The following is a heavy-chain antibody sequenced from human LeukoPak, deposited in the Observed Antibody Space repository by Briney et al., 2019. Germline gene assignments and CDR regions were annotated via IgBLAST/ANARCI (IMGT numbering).Heavy chain of an antibody. V-gene: IGHV4-34*01. CDR1: GGSFSGYY. D-gene: IGHD6-13*01. J-gene: IGHJ5*02. CDR3: ARGLATYSSWYWAVWFDP. Sequence: PSETLSLTCAVYGGSFSGYYWSWIRQPPGKGLEWIGEINHSGSTNYNPSLKRRVAISLDTSKNQFSLNLDSVTAADTAVYYCARGLATYSSWYWAVWFDPWGQGTLVTVSS. CDR2: INHSGST.